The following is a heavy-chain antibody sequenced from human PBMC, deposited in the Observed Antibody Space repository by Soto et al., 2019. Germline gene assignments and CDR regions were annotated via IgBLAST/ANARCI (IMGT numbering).Heavy chain of an antibody. J-gene: IGHJ6*02. CDR3: ARDGVFGVVIPFYYYYGMDV. V-gene: IGHV3-30-3*01. D-gene: IGHD3-3*01. CDR2: ISYDGSNK. CDR1: GFTFSSYA. Sequence: QVQLVESGGGVVQPGRSLRLSCAASGFTFSSYAMHWVRQAPGKGLEWVAVISYDGSNKYYADSVKGRFTISRDNSKNTLYLQMNSLRAEDTAVYYCARDGVFGVVIPFYYYYGMDVWGQGTTVTVSS.